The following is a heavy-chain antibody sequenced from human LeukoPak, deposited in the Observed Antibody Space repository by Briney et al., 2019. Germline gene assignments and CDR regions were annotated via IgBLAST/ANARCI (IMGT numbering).Heavy chain of an antibody. Sequence: GGSLRLSCAASGFTFSNYAMTWVRQAPGKGLEWVSSISGNDGSTYYADSAKGRFTISRDNSKNTLYLQMNSLRAEDTAVYYCARGLFTIFGVVKNWGQGTLVTVSS. CDR1: GFTFSNYA. CDR2: ISGNDGST. CDR3: ARGLFTIFGVVKN. V-gene: IGHV3-23*01. J-gene: IGHJ4*02. D-gene: IGHD3-3*01.